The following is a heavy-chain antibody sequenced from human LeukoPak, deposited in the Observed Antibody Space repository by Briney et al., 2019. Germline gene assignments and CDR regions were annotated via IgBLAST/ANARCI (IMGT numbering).Heavy chain of an antibody. CDR1: GGSISSGGYS. D-gene: IGHD6-6*01. J-gene: IGHJ5*02. CDR3: ARAAARGYNWFDP. V-gene: IGHV4-30-2*01. CDR2: IYHSGST. Sequence: SETLSLTCAVSGGSISSGGYSWSWIRQPPGKGLEWIGYIYHSGSTYYNPSLKSRVTISVDRSKNQFSLKLSSVTAADTAVYYCARAAARGYNWFDPWGQGTLVAVSS.